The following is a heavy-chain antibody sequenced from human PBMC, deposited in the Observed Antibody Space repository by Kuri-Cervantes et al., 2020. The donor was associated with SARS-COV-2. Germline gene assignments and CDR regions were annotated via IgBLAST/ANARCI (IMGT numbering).Heavy chain of an antibody. CDR3: AREMRRGYSSGFDN. CDR2: VSWNGSRT. Sequence: GGSLRLSCAASGFTFSNSDMNWVHQAPGKGLEWVSGVSWNGSRTHYADSVKGRFIISRDNGKNSVYLQMSRLRAEDTAVYYCAREMRRGYSSGFDNWGQGNLVTVSS. V-gene: IGHV3-35*01. J-gene: IGHJ4*02. CDR1: GFTFSNSD. D-gene: IGHD5-18*01.